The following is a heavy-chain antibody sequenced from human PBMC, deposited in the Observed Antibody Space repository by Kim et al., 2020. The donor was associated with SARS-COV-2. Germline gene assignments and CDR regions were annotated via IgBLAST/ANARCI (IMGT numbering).Heavy chain of an antibody. J-gene: IGHJ4*02. D-gene: IGHD6-13*01. CDR3: ARPQLVNKHFDY. Sequence: NTAQKFQGRVRLTADESTSTAYRELSSLRSEDTAVYYCARPQLVNKHFDYWGQGTLVTVSS. V-gene: IGHV1-69*01.